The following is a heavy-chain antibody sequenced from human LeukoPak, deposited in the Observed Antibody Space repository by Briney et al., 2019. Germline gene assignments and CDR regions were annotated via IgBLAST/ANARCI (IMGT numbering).Heavy chain of an antibody. V-gene: IGHV4-34*01. CDR3: ARALRYFDWSWAS. CDR1: GGSFSGYY. J-gene: IGHJ4*02. Sequence: SETLSLTCAVYGGSFSGYYWSWIRQPPGKGLEWIGEINHSGSTNYNPSLKSRVTISVDTSKNQFSLKLSSVTAVDTAVYYCARALRYFDWSWASWGQGTLVTVSS. CDR2: INHSGST. D-gene: IGHD3-9*01.